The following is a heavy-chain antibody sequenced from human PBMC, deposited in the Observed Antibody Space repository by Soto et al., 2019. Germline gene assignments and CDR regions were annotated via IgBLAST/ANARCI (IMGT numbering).Heavy chain of an antibody. Sequence: QITLKESGPTLVKPTQTLTLTCTFSGFSLSTSGLGVAWIRQPPGKALEWLALIYWNDDKRYSPSLKSRLTITKDTSKTPVALTMTNMDPMDTATYFCAHSPPSGRDYWCQGTLLTVSS. CDR2: IYWNDDK. V-gene: IGHV2-5*01. CDR3: AHSPPSGRDY. J-gene: IGHJ4*02. CDR1: GFSLSTSGLG.